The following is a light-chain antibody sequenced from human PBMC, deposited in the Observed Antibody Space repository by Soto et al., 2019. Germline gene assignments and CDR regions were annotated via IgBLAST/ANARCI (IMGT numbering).Light chain of an antibody. J-gene: IGLJ3*02. CDR3: SSYTTNHTRV. Sequence: QSALTQPASVSGSPGQWITFSCTGTSNDIGGYNYVSWFQQHPDKAPKLIIYEVNNRPSGVSNRFSGSKSGNTASLTISGLQPEDEADYYCSSYTTNHTRVFGGGTKLTVL. CDR1: SNDIGGYNY. CDR2: EVN. V-gene: IGLV2-14*01.